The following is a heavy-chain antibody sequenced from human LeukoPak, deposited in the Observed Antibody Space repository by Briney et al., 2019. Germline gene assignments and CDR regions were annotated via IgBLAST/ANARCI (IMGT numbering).Heavy chain of an antibody. Sequence: GRSLRLSCAASGFTFSSYAMSWVRQAPGKGLEWVSAISGSGGSTYYANSVKGRFTISRDNAKNSLYLQMNSLRAEDTAVYYCARANWDYYFDYWGQGTLVTVSS. V-gene: IGHV3-23*01. J-gene: IGHJ4*02. D-gene: IGHD1-7*01. CDR2: ISGSGGST. CDR1: GFTFSSYA. CDR3: ARANWDYYFDY.